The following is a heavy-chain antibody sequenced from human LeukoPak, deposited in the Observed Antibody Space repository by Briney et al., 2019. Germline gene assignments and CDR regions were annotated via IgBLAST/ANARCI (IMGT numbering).Heavy chain of an antibody. J-gene: IGHJ4*02. Sequence: GTSLRLSCAASGFPFSDYGMYWVRQAPGKGLEWLAVISHDGSNKHYADSVKGRITISRDNSMNTLYLQMNSLTAEDTAVYYCAKVRWGSDNALDSWGQGNLVTGSS. CDR2: ISHDGSNK. V-gene: IGHV3-30*18. CDR1: GFPFSDYG. D-gene: IGHD3-16*01. CDR3: AKVRWGSDNALDS.